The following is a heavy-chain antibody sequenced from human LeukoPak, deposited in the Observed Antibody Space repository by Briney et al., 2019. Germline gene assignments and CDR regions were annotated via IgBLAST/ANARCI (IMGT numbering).Heavy chain of an antibody. D-gene: IGHD1-26*01. J-gene: IGHJ4*02. CDR3: VKDCGLGGSRDY. CDR2: IPFSGRDE. Sequence: PGGSLRLSCATFGFSFASYGLHWVRQAPGKGLEWVTFIPFSGRDENYADSVRGRFTVSRDNSKNTVYLQMNSLRPDDTGIYYCVKDCGLGGSRDYWGQGTLVTVSS. CDR1: GFSFASYG. V-gene: IGHV3-30*02.